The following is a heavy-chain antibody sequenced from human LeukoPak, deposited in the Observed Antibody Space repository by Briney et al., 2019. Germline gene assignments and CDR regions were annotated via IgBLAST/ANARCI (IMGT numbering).Heavy chain of an antibody. CDR3: ADYGVSGVRNNFY. CDR2: IIVASIT. D-gene: IGHD3-3*01. J-gene: IGHJ4*02. CDR1: RLSFSIYA. Sequence: GGSLRLSCAASRLSFSIYAMNCVRQPPGEGLEWVSTIIVASITFYPDSVKGRFTLSRDNSRNTVYLQMTSLRADDTAVYYCADYGVSGVRNNFYWGQGTLVTVSS. V-gene: IGHV3-23*01.